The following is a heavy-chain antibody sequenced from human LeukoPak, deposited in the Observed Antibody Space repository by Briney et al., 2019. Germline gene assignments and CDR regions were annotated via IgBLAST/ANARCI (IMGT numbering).Heavy chain of an antibody. J-gene: IGHJ4*02. V-gene: IGHV3-11*03. CDR2: ISSSSSYI. Sequence: PGGSLRLSCAASGFTFSDYYMSWIRQAPGKGLEWVSSISSSSSYIYYADSVKGRFTISRDNAKNSLYLQMNSLRAEDTAVYFCATPSGVITTHSPAFNCWGQGALVTVSS. D-gene: IGHD3-3*01. CDR3: ATPSGVITTHSPAFNC. CDR1: GFTFSDYY.